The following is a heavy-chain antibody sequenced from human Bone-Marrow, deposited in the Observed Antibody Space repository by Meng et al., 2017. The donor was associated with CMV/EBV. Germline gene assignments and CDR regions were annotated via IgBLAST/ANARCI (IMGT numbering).Heavy chain of an antibody. CDR2: IIPILGIA. CDR3: ATDSGTPRNYYYYGMDV. CDR1: GGTFSSYA. J-gene: IGHJ6*02. D-gene: IGHD1-26*01. V-gene: IGHV1-69*04. Sequence: SVKVSCKASGGTFSSYAISWVRQAPGQGLEWMGRIIPILGIANYAQKFQGRVTITADKSTSTAYMELRSLRSDDTAVYYCATDSGTPRNYYYYGMDVWGQGTTVTVSS.